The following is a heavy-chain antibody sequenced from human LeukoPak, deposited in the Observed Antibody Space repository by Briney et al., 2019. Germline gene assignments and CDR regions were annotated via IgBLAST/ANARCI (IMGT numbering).Heavy chain of an antibody. CDR3: ARAQADRNPQEAFDY. CDR1: GGSISSGDYY. CDR2: IYYSGST. Sequence: SETLSLTCTVSGGSISSGDYYWSWIRQPPGKGLEWIGYIYYSGSTYYNPSLKSRVTISVDTSKNQFSLKLSSVTAADTAVYYCARAQADRNPQEAFDYWGQGTLVTVSS. D-gene: IGHD3-22*01. V-gene: IGHV4-30-4*01. J-gene: IGHJ4*02.